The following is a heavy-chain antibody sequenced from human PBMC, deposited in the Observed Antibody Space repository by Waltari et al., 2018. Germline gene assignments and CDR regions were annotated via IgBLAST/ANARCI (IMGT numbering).Heavy chain of an antibody. CDR3: ASQGVSGASLSGAFDY. CDR1: GYSFISYW. V-gene: IGHV5-51*01. D-gene: IGHD1-1*01. Sequence: EVQLMQSGPEVQKPGESLKISCAVSGYSFISYWIGWVRQMPGKGLEWTGIIYPGDSDTRYSPSFQGEVTISADRAISTTYLQWNSLKASDTAVYYCASQGVSGASLSGAFDYWGQGTVVTVSA. J-gene: IGHJ4*02. CDR2: IYPGDSDT.